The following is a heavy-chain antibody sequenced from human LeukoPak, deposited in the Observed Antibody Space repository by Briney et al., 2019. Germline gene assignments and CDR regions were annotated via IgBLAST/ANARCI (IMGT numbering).Heavy chain of an antibody. D-gene: IGHD3-22*01. CDR2: ISATGDNT. Sequence: PGGSLRLSCAASGFTFSSYAMTWVRQAPGEGLEWVSGISATGDNTYYADSVKGRFTIPRDNSKNTLYLQMNSLRAEDTAVYYCAKDQLRYYDTSGYYRLWGQGNLVTVSS. V-gene: IGHV3-23*01. CDR1: GFTFSSYA. CDR3: AKDQLRYYDTSGYYRL. J-gene: IGHJ4*02.